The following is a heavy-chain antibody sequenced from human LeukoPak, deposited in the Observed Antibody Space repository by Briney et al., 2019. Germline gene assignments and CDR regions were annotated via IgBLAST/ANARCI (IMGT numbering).Heavy chain of an antibody. J-gene: IGHJ4*02. CDR2: IYPGDSDT. D-gene: IGHD6-13*01. Sequence: GESLKISCKASGYSFTNYWIGWVRQMPGKGLEWMGIIYPGDSDTRYSPSFQGQVTISADKSISTAYLQWSSLKASDTAMYYCARRDRSSWYGDFDYWGQGTLVTVSS. V-gene: IGHV5-51*01. CDR1: GYSFTNYW. CDR3: ARRDRSSWYGDFDY.